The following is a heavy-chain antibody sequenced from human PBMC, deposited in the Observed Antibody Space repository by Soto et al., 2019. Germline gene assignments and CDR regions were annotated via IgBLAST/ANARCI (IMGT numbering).Heavy chain of an antibody. D-gene: IGHD6-6*01. V-gene: IGHV3-73*01. CDR2: IRSKANSYAT. CDR1: GFTFSGSA. J-gene: IGHJ4*02. Sequence: GSLRLSCAASGFTFSGSAMHWVRQASGKRLEWVGRIRSKANSYATAYAASVKGRFTISRDDSKNTAYLQMNSLKTEDTAVYYCTRRVEYSSSSGDYWGQGTLVTVSS. CDR3: TRRVEYSSSSGDY.